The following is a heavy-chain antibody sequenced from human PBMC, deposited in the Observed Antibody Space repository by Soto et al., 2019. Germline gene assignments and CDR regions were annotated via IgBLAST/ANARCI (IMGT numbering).Heavy chain of an antibody. D-gene: IGHD3-10*01. V-gene: IGHV3-30-3*01. Sequence: QVQLVESGGGVVQPGRSLRLSCAASGFTFSSYAMHWVRQAPGKGLEWVAVISYDGSNKYYADSVKGRFTISRDNSKNTLYLQMNSLRAEDTAVYYCALWFGELFDYWGQGTLVTVSS. CDR2: ISYDGSNK. CDR1: GFTFSSYA. CDR3: ALWFGELFDY. J-gene: IGHJ4*02.